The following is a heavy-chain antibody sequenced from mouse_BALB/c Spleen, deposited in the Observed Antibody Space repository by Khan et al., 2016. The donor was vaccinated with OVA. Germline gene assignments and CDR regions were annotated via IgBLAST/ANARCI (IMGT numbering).Heavy chain of an antibody. D-gene: IGHD1-3*01. CDR2: ISSSGST. CDR1: GYSITSDYA. Sequence: VQLKESGPGLVKPSQSLSLTCTVTGYSITSDYAWNWIRQFPGNKLEWMGYISSSGSTNYNPALKSRISITRDTSKNQFFLQLNSVTTEDTATYYCATDCSRYNYAMDYWGRGTSVTVSS. V-gene: IGHV3-2*02. J-gene: IGHJ4*01. CDR3: ATDCSRYNYAMDY.